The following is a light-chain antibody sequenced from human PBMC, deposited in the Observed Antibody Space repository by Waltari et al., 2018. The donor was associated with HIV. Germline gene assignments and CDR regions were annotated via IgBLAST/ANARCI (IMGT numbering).Light chain of an antibody. CDR3: SSYTSSSTPVV. J-gene: IGLJ2*01. CDR1: RSDVGGYNS. V-gene: IGLV2-14*01. CDR2: EVS. Sequence: QSALTQPASVSGSPGQSTTIPCTGTRSDVGGYNSVSCYQQPPGKAPKLMMYEVSNRPSGVSNRFSGSKSGNTASLTSSGLQAEDEADYYCSSYTSSSTPVVFGGGTKLTVL.